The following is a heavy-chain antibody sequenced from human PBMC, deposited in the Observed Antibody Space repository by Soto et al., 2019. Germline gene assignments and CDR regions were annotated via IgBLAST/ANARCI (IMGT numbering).Heavy chain of an antibody. V-gene: IGHV4-59*08. J-gene: IGHJ5*02. CDR3: ARREQTYYDFWPNWFDP. CDR1: GGSISSYY. Sequence: SETLSLTCTVSGGSISSYYWSWIRQPPGKGLEWIGYIYYSGSTNYNPSLKSRVTISVDTSKNQFSLKLSSVTAADTAVYYCARREQTYYDFWPNWFDPWGQGTLVTVSS. D-gene: IGHD3-3*01. CDR2: IYYSGST.